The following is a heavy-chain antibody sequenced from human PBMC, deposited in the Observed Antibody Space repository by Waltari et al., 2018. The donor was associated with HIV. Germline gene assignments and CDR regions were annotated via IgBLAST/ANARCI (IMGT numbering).Heavy chain of an antibody. CDR3: ARDQILRFLEWSFDY. J-gene: IGHJ4*02. Sequence: QVQLQESGPGLVKPSETLSLTCAVSGYSISTGYYWGWIRQPPGKGLEWIGSIYHSGSTYYNPSLRSRGAISVDTSKNQFSLNLNSVTAADTAVYYWARDQILRFLEWSFDYWGQGILVTVS. CDR1: GYSISTGYY. D-gene: IGHD3-3*01. CDR2: IYHSGST. V-gene: IGHV4-38-2*02.